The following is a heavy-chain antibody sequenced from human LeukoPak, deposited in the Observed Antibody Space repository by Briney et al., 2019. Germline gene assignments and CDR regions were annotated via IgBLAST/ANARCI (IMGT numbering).Heavy chain of an antibody. D-gene: IGHD3-22*01. CDR1: GGSIISDY. J-gene: IGHJ2*01. Sequence: DPSETLSLTCTVSGGSIISDYWSWIRQPPGKGLEWIGDIYYSGSTNYNPSLKSRVTISVDTSKNHFSLKLSSVTAADTDVYYCARQKYYYDSSGYYYGGYFDLWGRGTLVTVSS. CDR3: ARQKYYYDSSGYYYGGYFDL. V-gene: IGHV4-59*08. CDR2: IYYSGST.